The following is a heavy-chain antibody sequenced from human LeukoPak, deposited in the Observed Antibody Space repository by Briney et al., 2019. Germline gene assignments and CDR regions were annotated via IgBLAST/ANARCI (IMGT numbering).Heavy chain of an antibody. CDR3: ARLFSWYYVYYYYYYMDV. CDR2: MNPNSGNT. Sequence: ASVKVSCKASGGTFSSYAISWVRQAPGQGLEWMGWMNPNSGNTGYAQKFQGRVTMTRNTSISTAYMELSSLRSEAPAVYYCARLFSWYYVYYYYYYMDVWGKGTTVTVSS. V-gene: IGHV1-8*02. CDR1: GGTFSSYA. D-gene: IGHD6-13*01. J-gene: IGHJ6*03.